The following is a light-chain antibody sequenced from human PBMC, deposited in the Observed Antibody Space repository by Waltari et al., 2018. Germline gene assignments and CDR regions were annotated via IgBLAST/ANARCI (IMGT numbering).Light chain of an antibody. J-gene: IGLJ2*01. Sequence: QSALTQPASVSGSPGQSITVSCTGTSSDVGAYHYVSWYQQHPGKAPRLIIYNVNSRPSGVSHRFAGSKSDNTASLTSSGLQAEDEADYYCASYTKTSTLVFGGGTKLTVL. V-gene: IGLV2-14*03. CDR2: NVN. CDR1: SSDVGAYHY. CDR3: ASYTKTSTLV.